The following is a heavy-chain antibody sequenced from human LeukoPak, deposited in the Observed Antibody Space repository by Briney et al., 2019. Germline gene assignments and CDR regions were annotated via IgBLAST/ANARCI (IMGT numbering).Heavy chain of an antibody. D-gene: IGHD6-13*01. CDR1: GGSISSYY. CDR2: IYYSGST. CDR3: ARENVAAAGTAAPLWFDP. J-gene: IGHJ5*02. V-gene: IGHV4-59*01. Sequence: SSETLSLTCTVSGGSISSYYWSWIRQPPGKGLEWIGYIYYSGSTNYNPSLKSRVTISVDTSKNQFSLKLSSVTAADTAVYYCARENVAAAGTAAPLWFDPWGQGTLVTVSS.